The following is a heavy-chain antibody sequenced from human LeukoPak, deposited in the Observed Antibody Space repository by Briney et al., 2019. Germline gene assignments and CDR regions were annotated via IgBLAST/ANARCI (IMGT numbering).Heavy chain of an antibody. J-gene: IGHJ4*02. D-gene: IGHD3-22*01. CDR1: GYTFTTYY. CDR3: ARGGTYYYDSMAY. CDR2: INPGGGST. Sequence: ASVKVSCKASGYTFTTYYMHWVRQAPGQGLEWVGIINPGGGSTSYAQKFQGRVTMTRDTSTNTVYMELSSLRSEDAAVYYCARGGTYYYDSMAYWGQGTLVTVSS. V-gene: IGHV1-46*01.